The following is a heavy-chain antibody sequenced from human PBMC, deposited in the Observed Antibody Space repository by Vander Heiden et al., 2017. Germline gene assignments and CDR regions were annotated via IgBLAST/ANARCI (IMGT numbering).Heavy chain of an antibody. J-gene: IGHJ3*02. CDR3: AKGGDSSGWLYAFDI. CDR1: GGSFSGYY. CDR2: INHSGST. D-gene: IGHD6-19*01. Sequence: QVQLQQWGAGLLKPSETLSLTCAVYGGSFSGYYWSWIRQPPGKGLEWIGEINHSGSTNYNPARKSRVTISVDTSKNQVSMKLSSVTAADTAVYYCAKGGDSSGWLYAFDIWGHGTMVTVYS. V-gene: IGHV4-34*01.